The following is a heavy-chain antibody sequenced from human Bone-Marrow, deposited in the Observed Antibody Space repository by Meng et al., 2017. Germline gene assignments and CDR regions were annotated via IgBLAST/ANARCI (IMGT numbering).Heavy chain of an antibody. J-gene: IGHJ2*01. CDR1: GGSISSGNHC. CDR3: ASLYGDSSVWYLDL. Sequence: EPLEESGPGLVKPSQTRSLPCTVSGGSISSGNHCWSWIRQHPGKGLEYIGYIYYSGSTYYNPSLKSRVIISVDTSKNQFSLRLNSVTAADTAVYYCASLYGDSSVWYLDLWGRGTLVTVSS. V-gene: IGHV4-31*03. CDR2: IYYSGST. D-gene: IGHD4-17*01.